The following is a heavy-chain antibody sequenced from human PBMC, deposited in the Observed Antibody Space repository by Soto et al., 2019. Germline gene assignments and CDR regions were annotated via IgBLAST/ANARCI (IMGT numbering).Heavy chain of an antibody. CDR3: ARGHWAPPPRDYGMDV. CDR2: ISGGGGTT. CDR1: GFTFSSHV. D-gene: IGHD3-16*01. V-gene: IGHV3-23*01. J-gene: IGHJ6*02. Sequence: QLLESGGGLVQPGGSLRLSCAASGFTFSSHVMNWVRQAPGKGLEWVAAISGGGGTTFYGDSVEARFTMSRDNSKNTLFLPMNGLRAEDTAVYYCARGHWAPPPRDYGMDVWGQGTTVTVSS.